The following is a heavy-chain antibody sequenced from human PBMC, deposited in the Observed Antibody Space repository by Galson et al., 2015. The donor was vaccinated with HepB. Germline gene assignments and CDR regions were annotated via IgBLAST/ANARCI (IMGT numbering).Heavy chain of an antibody. V-gene: IGHV3-33*01. CDR2: IWKDGTNK. J-gene: IGHJ4*02. CDR3: VREVRNGWYYFDY. CDR1: EFTFSDYG. Sequence: SLRPSCAASEFTFSDYGMHWVRQAPGKGLEWVALIWKDGTNKYYAASVKGRFTISRDNSENTLYLQMNSLRAEDSAVYYCVREVRNGWYYFDYWGPGAQVTVSS. D-gene: IGHD6-19*01.